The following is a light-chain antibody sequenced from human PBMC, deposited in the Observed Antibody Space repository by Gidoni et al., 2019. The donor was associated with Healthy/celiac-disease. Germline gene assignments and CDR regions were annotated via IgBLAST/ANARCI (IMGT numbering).Light chain of an antibody. CDR3: CSYAGSYTWV. V-gene: IGLV2-11*01. CDR2: DVS. CDR1: SSDVGGYNY. Sequence: QSALTQPRPVSGSPGQSVTISCTGTSSDVGGYNYVSWYQQHPGKAPKLMIYDVSKRPPGVPDRFSGSKSGNTASLTISGLQAEDEADYYCCSYAGSYTWVFGGGTKLTVL. J-gene: IGLJ3*02.